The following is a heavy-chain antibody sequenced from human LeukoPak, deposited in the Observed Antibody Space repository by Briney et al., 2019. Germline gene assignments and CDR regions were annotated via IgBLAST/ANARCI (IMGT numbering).Heavy chain of an antibody. CDR2: ISGSGGST. CDR1: GFTFSRYA. CDR3: AKNNWNYFTPDY. J-gene: IGHJ4*02. D-gene: IGHD1-7*01. Sequence: GGSLRLSCAASGFTFSRYAMSWVRQAPGKGLEWVSAISGSGGSTYYADSVKGRFTISRDNSKNTLYLQMNSLRAEDTAVYYCAKNNWNYFTPDYWGQGTLVTVSS. V-gene: IGHV3-23*01.